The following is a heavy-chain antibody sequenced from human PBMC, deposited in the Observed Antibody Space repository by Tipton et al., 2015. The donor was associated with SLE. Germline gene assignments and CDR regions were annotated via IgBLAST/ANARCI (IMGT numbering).Heavy chain of an antibody. D-gene: IGHD1-1*01. CDR1: GGSINSGGYY. CDR2: IYHSGSV. CDR3: ARGHNGRRAPFGY. V-gene: IGHV4-31*03. J-gene: IGHJ4*02. Sequence: GLVKPSQTLSLTCSVSGGSINSGGYYWSWIRQHPGKGLEWIGYIYHSGSVCFNPSLKSRVTISLATSKNQFSLNLTSVTAADTAIYYWARGHNGRRAPFGYWGQGTLVSVSS.